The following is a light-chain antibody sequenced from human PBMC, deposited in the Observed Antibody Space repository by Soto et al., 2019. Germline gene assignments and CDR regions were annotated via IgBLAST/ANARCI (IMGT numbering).Light chain of an antibody. J-gene: IGKJ1*01. CDR3: QQYNTYPT. CDR1: QSISNW. CDR2: KAS. V-gene: IGKV1-5*03. Sequence: DIQMTQSPSTLSASVGDRVTITCRACQSISNWLAWYQQKPGKAPKLLIYKASSLKSGVPSRFSASGSGTEFTLTISSLQPDDFATYYCQQYNTYPTFGQGTKVEIK.